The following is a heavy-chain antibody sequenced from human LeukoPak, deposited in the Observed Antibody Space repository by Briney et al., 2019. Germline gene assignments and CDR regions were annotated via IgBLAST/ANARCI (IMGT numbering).Heavy chain of an antibody. CDR1: GFTFSSYA. V-gene: IGHV3-30*02. CDR3: AKDVNWNYVDY. D-gene: IGHD1-20*01. CDR2: IRYDGSTK. Sequence: GGPLRLSCAASGFTFSSYAMYWVRQAPGKGLEWVAFIRYDGSTKFYADSVKGRFTISRDNSKNTLYLQMSSLRAEDTAVYYCAKDVNWNYVDYWGQGTLVTVSS. J-gene: IGHJ4*02.